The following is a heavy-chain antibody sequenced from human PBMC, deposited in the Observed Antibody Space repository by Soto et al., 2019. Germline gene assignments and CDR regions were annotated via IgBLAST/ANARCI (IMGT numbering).Heavy chain of an antibody. D-gene: IGHD1-26*01. CDR3: AKDYAGSVRGYFDY. V-gene: IGHV3-30*18. CDR1: GFTFSTNG. Sequence: QVQLVESGGGVGQPGRSLRLSCVASGFTFSTNGMHWVRQTPGKGLEWVTFISYDARSKYYVDSVKGRFAISRDNSKNTLYLQMNSLRAEDTAVYYCAKDYAGSVRGYFDYWGQGTLVTVSS. J-gene: IGHJ4*02. CDR2: ISYDARSK.